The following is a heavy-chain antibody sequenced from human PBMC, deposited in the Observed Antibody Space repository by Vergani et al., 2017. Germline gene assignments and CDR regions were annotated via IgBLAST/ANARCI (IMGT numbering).Heavy chain of an antibody. CDR1: GGSISSGGYY. CDR2: INYSGST. CDR3: AREYCSSTSCYGWFDP. V-gene: IGHV4-39*07. J-gene: IGHJ5*02. D-gene: IGHD2-2*01. Sequence: QVQLQESGPGLVKPSQTLSLTCTVSGGSISSGGYYWGWIRRPPGKGLEWIGSINYSGSTNYNPSLKSRVTISVDTSKNQFSLKLSSVTAADTAVYYCAREYCSSTSCYGWFDPWGQGTLVTVSS.